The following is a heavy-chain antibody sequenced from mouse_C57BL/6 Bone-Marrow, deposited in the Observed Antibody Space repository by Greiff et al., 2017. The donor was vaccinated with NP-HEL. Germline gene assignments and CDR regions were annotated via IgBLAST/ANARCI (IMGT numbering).Heavy chain of an antibody. CDR3: ASFPYYYGTWFAY. CDR1: GYTFTSYW. D-gene: IGHD1-1*01. CDR2: IDPSDSYT. Sequence: VQLQQPGAELVKPGASVKLSCKASGYTFTSYWMQWVKQRPGPGLEWIGEIDPSDSYTNYNQKFKGKATLTVDTSPSTAYMQLSSLTSEDSAVYYCASFPYYYGTWFAYWGQGTLVTVSA. V-gene: IGHV1-50*01. J-gene: IGHJ3*01.